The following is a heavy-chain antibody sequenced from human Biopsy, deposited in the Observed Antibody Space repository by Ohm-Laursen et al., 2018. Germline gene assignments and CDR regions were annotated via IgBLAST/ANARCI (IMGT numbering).Heavy chain of an antibody. CDR1: GYSLTELS. V-gene: IGHV1-24*01. J-gene: IGHJ4*02. D-gene: IGHD1-1*01. CDR2: FAPENGRI. Sequence: GASVKVSCKVSGYSLTELSMHWVRQAPGQGLEWMGGFAPENGRIVYSQKFQGRVTMTEDTSTSTAYMEVWRLRSDDTAVYYCAADINVWNVNYWGQRTQVIVSS. CDR3: AADINVWNVNY.